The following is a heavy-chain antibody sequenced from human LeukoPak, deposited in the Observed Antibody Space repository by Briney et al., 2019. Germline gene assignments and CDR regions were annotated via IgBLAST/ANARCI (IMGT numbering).Heavy chain of an antibody. CDR1: GFSVSSDY. Sequence: GGSLRLSCAASGFSVSSDYMTWVRQAPGKGLEWVSIIYSGGSTYYADSVKGRFTISRDNSKNTLYLQMNNLRAEDTAVYYCARDTSEKPRGYFDYWGQGTLVTVSS. V-gene: IGHV3-53*01. CDR3: ARDTSEKPRGYFDY. D-gene: IGHD1-26*01. CDR2: IYSGGST. J-gene: IGHJ4*02.